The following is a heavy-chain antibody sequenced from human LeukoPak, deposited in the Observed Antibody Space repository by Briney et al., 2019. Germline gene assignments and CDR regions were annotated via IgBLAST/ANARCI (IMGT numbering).Heavy chain of an antibody. CDR2: IIPIFGTA. Sequence: SVKVSCKASGYTFTSYAMHWVRQAPGQGLEWMGGIIPIFGTANYAQKFQGRVTITADESTSTAYMELSSLRSEDTAVYYCAREGYSGYDFDYWGQGTLVTVSS. J-gene: IGHJ4*02. CDR1: GYTFTSYA. D-gene: IGHD5-12*01. V-gene: IGHV1-69*13. CDR3: AREGYSGYDFDY.